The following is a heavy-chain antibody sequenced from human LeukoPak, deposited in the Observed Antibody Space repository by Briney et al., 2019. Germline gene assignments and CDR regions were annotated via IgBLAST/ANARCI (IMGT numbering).Heavy chain of an antibody. CDR3: ARVPDYGDYEGNFDY. CDR1: GGSFSDYL. D-gene: IGHD4-17*01. CDR2: IYYSGST. J-gene: IGHJ4*02. Sequence: SETLSLTCAVYGGSFSDYLWSWMRQSPGKGLEWIGYIYYSGSTYYNPSLKSRVTISVDTSKNQFSLKLSSVTAADTAVYYCARVPDYGDYEGNFDYWGQGTLVTVSS. V-gene: IGHV4-34*09.